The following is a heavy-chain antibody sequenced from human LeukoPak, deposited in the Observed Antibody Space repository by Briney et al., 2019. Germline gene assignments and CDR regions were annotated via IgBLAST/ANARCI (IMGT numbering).Heavy chain of an antibody. CDR3: ARTRGYCSSTSCYPRGAFDI. CDR1: GYSISSGYY. D-gene: IGHD2-2*01. CDR2: IYHSGST. Sequence: SETLSLTCVVSGYSISSGYYWGWIRQPPGKGLEWIGSIYHSGSTYYNPSLKSRVTISVDTSKNQFSLKLSSVTAADTAVYYCARTRGYCSSTSCYPRGAFDIWGQGTMVTVSS. J-gene: IGHJ3*02. V-gene: IGHV4-38-2*01.